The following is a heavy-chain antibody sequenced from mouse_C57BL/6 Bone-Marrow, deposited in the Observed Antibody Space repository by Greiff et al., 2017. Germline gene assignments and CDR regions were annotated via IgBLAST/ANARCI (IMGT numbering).Heavy chain of an antibody. D-gene: IGHD4-1*01. V-gene: IGHV1-58*01. CDR1: GYTFTSYG. CDR3: ARELGRRGNYFDY. Sequence: EVQLQESGAELVRPGSSVKMSCKTSGYTFTSYGINWVKQRPGQGLEWIGYIYIGNGYTASNEKFKGKATLTSATSSSTAYIQLIILTSEDSAIYFCARELGRRGNYFDYWGQGTTLTVSS. J-gene: IGHJ2*01. CDR2: IYIGNGYT.